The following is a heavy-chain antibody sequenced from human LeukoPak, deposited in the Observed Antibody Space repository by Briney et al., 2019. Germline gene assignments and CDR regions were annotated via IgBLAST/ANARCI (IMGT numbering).Heavy chain of an antibody. J-gene: IGHJ4*02. CDR1: GGSIRSGNYY. CDR2: IYYTGST. D-gene: IGHD7-27*01. Sequence: SETLSLTCTVPGGSIRSGNYYSSWIRQPPGKGLEWIAYIYYTGSTYYNPSLRSRVTISVDTSNNQFSLKLSSVTAADTAVYYCARQRRTGDLGWGQGTLVTVSS. V-gene: IGHV4-30-4*08. CDR3: ARQRRTGDLG.